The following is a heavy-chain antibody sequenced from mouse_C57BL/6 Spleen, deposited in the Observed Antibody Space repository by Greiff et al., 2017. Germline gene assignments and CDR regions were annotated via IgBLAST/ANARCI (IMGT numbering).Heavy chain of an antibody. V-gene: IGHV1-82*01. Sequence: QVQLQQSGPELVKPGASVKISCKASGYAFSSSWMNWVKQRPGKGLEWIGRIYPGDGDTNYNGKFKGKATLTADKSSSTAYMQLSSLTSEDSAVYFWARGNGNSSGCFAYGGKGTLFTFST. J-gene: IGHJ3*01. CDR2: IYPGDGDT. CDR1: GYAFSSSW. D-gene: IGHD3-2*02. CDR3: ARGNGNSSGCFAY.